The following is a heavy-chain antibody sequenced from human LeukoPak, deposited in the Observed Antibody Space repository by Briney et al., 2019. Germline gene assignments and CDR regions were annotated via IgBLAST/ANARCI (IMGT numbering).Heavy chain of an antibody. J-gene: IGHJ4*02. D-gene: IGHD3-10*01. Sequence: GGSLRLSCAASGFTFSNYAMSWVRQAPGKGLEWVSAISGSGDRTYYADSVKGRLTVSRDTSKNTLFLQMNSLRAEDTAVYYCAKLLRGVVVPYFDYWGQGTLVTVSS. CDR1: GFTFSNYA. V-gene: IGHV3-23*01. CDR3: AKLLRGVVVPYFDY. CDR2: ISGSGDRT.